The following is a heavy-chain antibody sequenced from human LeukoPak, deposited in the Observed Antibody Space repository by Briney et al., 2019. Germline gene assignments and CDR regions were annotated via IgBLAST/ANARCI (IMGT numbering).Heavy chain of an antibody. J-gene: IGHJ4*02. CDR1: GFTFSSYA. Sequence: PGGSLRLSCAASGFTFSSYAMSWVRQAPGKGLEWVSAISGSGGSTYYADSVKGRFTISRDNSKNTLYLQMNCLRAEDTAVYYCAKDTYDILTGDLDYWGQGTLVTVSS. CDR2: ISGSGGST. V-gene: IGHV3-23*01. CDR3: AKDTYDILTGDLDY. D-gene: IGHD3-9*01.